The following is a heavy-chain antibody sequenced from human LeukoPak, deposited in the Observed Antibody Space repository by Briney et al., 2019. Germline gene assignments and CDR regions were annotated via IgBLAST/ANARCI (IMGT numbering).Heavy chain of an antibody. CDR2: ISYVGSNK. V-gene: IGHV3-30*18. CDR1: GFXFSSYD. D-gene: IGHD3-10*01. J-gene: IGHJ4*02. Sequence: GGSLRLSCAASGFXFSSYDMHWVRQAPGKGLEWVAVISYVGSNKYYADSVKGRFTISRDNSKNTLYLQMNSLRAEDTAVYYCAKDHTIDYWGQGTLVTVSS. CDR3: AKDHTIDY.